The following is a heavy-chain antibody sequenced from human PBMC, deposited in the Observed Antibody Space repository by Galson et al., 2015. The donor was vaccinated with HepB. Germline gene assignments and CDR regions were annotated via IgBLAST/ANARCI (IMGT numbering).Heavy chain of an antibody. D-gene: IGHD2-2*01. V-gene: IGHV1-8*01. CDR3: ARESSTSSWGWGYFDL. J-gene: IGHJ2*01. CDR1: GYTFTSYD. Sequence: SVKVSCKASGYTFTSYDINWVRQATGQGLEWMGWMNPNSGNTGYAQKFQGRVTITRDTSASTAYMELSGLRSEDTAVYYCARESSTSSWGWGYFDLWGRGTLVTVSS. CDR2: MNPNSGNT.